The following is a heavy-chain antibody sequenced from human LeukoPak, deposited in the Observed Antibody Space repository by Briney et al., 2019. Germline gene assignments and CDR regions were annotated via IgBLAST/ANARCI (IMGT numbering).Heavy chain of an antibody. CDR2: MNPNSGNT. CDR3: ARADYDFVWGSYRLPDP. Sequence: ASVKVSCKASGYTFTSYDINWVRQATGQGLEWMGWMNPNSGNTGYAQKFQGRVTMTRNTSISTAYMELSSLRSEDTAMYYCARADYDFVWGSYRLPDPWGQGTLVTVSS. D-gene: IGHD3-16*02. V-gene: IGHV1-8*02. J-gene: IGHJ5*02. CDR1: GYTFTSYD.